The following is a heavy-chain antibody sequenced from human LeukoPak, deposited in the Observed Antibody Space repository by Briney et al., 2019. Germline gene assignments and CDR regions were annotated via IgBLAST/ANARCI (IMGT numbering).Heavy chain of an antibody. CDR3: ARHLGNCGGDCYWNQYFQH. D-gene: IGHD2-21*02. V-gene: IGHV4-39*01. CDR2: IYYSGST. Sequence: SETLSLTCTVSGGSISSGTHYWGWIRQPPGKGLEWIANIYYSGSTHYNPSLKSRVTISVDTSKNQFSLTLTSVTAADTAVYYCARHLGNCGGDCYWNQYFQHWGQGTLLTVSS. J-gene: IGHJ1*01. CDR1: GGSISSGTHY.